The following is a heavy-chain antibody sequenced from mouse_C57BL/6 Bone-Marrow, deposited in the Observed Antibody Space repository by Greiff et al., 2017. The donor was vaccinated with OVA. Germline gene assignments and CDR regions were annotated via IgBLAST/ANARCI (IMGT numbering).Heavy chain of an antibody. Sequence: QVQLQQPGAELVKPGASVKLSCKASGYTFTSYWMHWVKQRPGPGLEWIGMIHPNSGSTNYYEKFKSKATLTVDNSSSTAFLQLSSLTSEDSAVYYCARGGIYDGYYYYAMDDWGQGTSVTVSS. CDR1: GYTFTSYW. CDR2: IHPNSGST. J-gene: IGHJ4*01. V-gene: IGHV1-64*01. CDR3: ARGGIYDGYYYYAMDD. D-gene: IGHD2-3*01.